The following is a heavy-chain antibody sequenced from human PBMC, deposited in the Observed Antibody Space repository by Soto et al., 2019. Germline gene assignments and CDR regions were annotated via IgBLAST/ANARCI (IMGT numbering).Heavy chain of an antibody. CDR3: AREVVAANVDY. Sequence: GSLRLSCAASGFTFSSYWMSWVRQAPGKGLEWVTNIKQDGSEKYYVDSVKGRFTISRDNAKNSLYLQMNSLRAEDTAVYYCAREVVAANVDYWGQGTLVTVSS. V-gene: IGHV3-7*03. D-gene: IGHD2-15*01. CDR1: GFTFSSYW. J-gene: IGHJ4*02. CDR2: IKQDGSEK.